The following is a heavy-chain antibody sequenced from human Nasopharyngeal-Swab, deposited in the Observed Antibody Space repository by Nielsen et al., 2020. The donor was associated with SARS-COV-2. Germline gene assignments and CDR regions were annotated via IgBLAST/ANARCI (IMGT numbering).Heavy chain of an antibody. CDR2: IFSNDEK. Sequence: WIRQPPGKALEWLAHIFSNDEKSYSTSLKSRLTISKDTSKSQVVLTMTNMDPVDTATYYCARMEGSNSWYYWGQGTLVTVSS. J-gene: IGHJ4*02. CDR3: ARMEGSNSWYY. D-gene: IGHD6-13*01. V-gene: IGHV2-26*01.